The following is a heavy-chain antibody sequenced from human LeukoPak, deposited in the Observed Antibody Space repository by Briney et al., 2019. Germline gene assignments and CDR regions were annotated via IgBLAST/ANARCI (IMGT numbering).Heavy chain of an antibody. J-gene: IGHJ4*02. CDR1: GFTFSSYG. D-gene: IGHD3-10*01. CDR2: IRYDGSNK. CDR3: ARDGYLWIGRGYFDY. V-gene: IGHV3-30*02. Sequence: PGGSLRLSCAASGFTFSSYGMHWVRQAPGKGLEWVAFIRYDGSNKYYADSVKGRFTISRDNSKNTLYLQMNSLRAEDTAVYYCARDGYLWIGRGYFDYWGQGTLVTVSS.